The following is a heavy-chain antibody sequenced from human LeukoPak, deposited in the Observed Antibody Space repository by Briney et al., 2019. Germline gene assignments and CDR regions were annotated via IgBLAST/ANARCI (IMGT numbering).Heavy chain of an antibody. Sequence: GGSLRLSCAASGFTFSSYSINWIRQAPGKGLEWVSWISSSSSNILYADSVKGRFTVSRDNAKNSLYLQMNSLRAGDTAVYYCARAVAGTNGHDAFDIWGQGTMVIVSS. CDR3: ARAVAGTNGHDAFDI. V-gene: IGHV3-21*01. J-gene: IGHJ3*02. CDR2: ISSSSSNI. D-gene: IGHD6-19*01. CDR1: GFTFSSYS.